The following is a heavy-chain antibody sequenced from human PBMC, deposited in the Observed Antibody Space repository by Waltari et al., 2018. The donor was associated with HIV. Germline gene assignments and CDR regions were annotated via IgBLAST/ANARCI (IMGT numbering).Heavy chain of an antibody. CDR1: GFTFSSYG. D-gene: IGHD3-16*01. J-gene: IGHJ3*02. CDR2: ILSCGYNK. CDR3: VKERGPFNGFDI. V-gene: IGHV3-33*06. Sequence: QVYLMESGGGVVQPGGSLKLSCAASGFTFSSYGMHWVRQAPGKGLEWVAVILSCGYNKFYAGSVRGRFTFSRDNSKYTLSLQMNSLRAEDTALYYCVKERGPFNGFDIWGQGTMVTVSS.